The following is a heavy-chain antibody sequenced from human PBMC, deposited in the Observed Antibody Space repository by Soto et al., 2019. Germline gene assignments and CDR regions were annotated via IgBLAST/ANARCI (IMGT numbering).Heavy chain of an antibody. D-gene: IGHD6-13*01. J-gene: IGHJ6*02. Sequence: GESLKISCKRSGYSFTSYWIGWVRQIPGKGLEWMGIIYPGDSATRYSPSFQGQVTISADKSISTAYLQWSSLKASDTAIYYCARTAAAGKYYYGVDVWGQGTTVTVSS. CDR1: GYSFTSYW. V-gene: IGHV5-51*01. CDR2: IYPGDSAT. CDR3: ARTAAAGKYYYGVDV.